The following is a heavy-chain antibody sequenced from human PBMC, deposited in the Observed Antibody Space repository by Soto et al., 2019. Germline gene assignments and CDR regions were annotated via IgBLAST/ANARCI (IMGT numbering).Heavy chain of an antibody. CDR2: IYYSGST. CDR3: ARTRGERFLEWSV. D-gene: IGHD3-3*01. Sequence: SQTLSLTCTVSAGSISRYCWSWFRQPPGKGLEWIGYIYYSGSTNYNPSLKSRVTISVDTSKNQFSLKLSSVTAADTAVYYCARTRGERFLEWSVWGQGTTVTGS. V-gene: IGHV4-59*01. J-gene: IGHJ6*02. CDR1: AGSISRYC.